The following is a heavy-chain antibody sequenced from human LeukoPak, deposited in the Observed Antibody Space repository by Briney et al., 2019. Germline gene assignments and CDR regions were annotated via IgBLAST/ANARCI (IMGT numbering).Heavy chain of an antibody. CDR1: GASISSYY. CDR3: ARLSADSSSSRGFDY. J-gene: IGHJ4*02. CDR2: IYTSGST. V-gene: IGHV4-4*07. Sequence: SETLSLTCTVSGASISSYYWTWIRQPAGKGLEWIGRIYTSGSTNYNPSLKRRVAMSVDTSKNQFSLKLSSVTAADTAVYYCARLSADSSSSRGFDYWGQGTLVTVSS. D-gene: IGHD2-2*01.